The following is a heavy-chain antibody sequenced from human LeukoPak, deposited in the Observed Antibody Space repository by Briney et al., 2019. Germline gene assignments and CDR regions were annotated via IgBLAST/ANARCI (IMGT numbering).Heavy chain of an antibody. J-gene: IGHJ4*02. Sequence: GRSLRLSCAASGFTFDDYAMHWVRQAPGKGLEWVSGISWNSGSIGYADSVKGRFTISRDNAKNSLYLQMNSLRAEDTALYYCAKQAAGSPHFDYWGQGTLVPSPQ. CDR2: ISWNSGSI. CDR1: GFTFDDYA. CDR3: AKQAAGSPHFDY. D-gene: IGHD6-13*01. V-gene: IGHV3-9*01.